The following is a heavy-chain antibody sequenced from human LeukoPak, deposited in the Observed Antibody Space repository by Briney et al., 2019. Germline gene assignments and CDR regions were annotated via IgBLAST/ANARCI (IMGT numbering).Heavy chain of an antibody. CDR3: AAVRAYGDYGWGFDY. V-gene: IGHV1-58*01. J-gene: IGHJ4*02. CDR1: GFTFTSSA. CDR2: IVVGSGNT. Sequence: GTSVKVSCKASGFTFTSSAVQWVRQARGQRLEWIGWIVVGSGNTNYAQKFQERVTITRDMSTSTAYMELSSLRSEDTAVYHCAAVRAYGDYGWGFDYWGQGTLVTVSS. D-gene: IGHD4-17*01.